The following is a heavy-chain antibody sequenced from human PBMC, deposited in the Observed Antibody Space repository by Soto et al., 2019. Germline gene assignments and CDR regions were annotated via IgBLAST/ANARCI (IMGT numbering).Heavy chain of an antibody. CDR1: GYRFTSYW. D-gene: IGHD5-12*01. CDR3: ARASGYSGYDYECFDY. Sequence: GXSLKISWKGSGYRFTSYWIGWVRQMPGKGLEWMGIIYPGDSDTRYSPSFQGQVTISADKSISTAYLQWSSLKASDTAMYYCARASGYSGYDYECFDYWGQGTLVTVSS. J-gene: IGHJ4*02. V-gene: IGHV5-51*01. CDR2: IYPGDSDT.